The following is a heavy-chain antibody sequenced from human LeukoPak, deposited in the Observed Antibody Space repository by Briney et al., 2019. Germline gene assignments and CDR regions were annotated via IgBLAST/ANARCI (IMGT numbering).Heavy chain of an antibody. Sequence: GGSLRLPCAPSGYTFSSYGIHWVRQTLQKGLEWVAFIRSDGNKQNYADSVKGRFTISRDNSKNTVYLRMDSLRAEDTAVYYCAKDDPFFDYWGQGILVTVSS. CDR3: AKDDPFFDY. CDR1: GYTFSSYG. V-gene: IGHV3-30*02. J-gene: IGHJ4*02. CDR2: IRSDGNKQ.